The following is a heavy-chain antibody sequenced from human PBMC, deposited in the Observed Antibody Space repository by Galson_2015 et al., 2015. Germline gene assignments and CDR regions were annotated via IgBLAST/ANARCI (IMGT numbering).Heavy chain of an antibody. D-gene: IGHD6-13*01. Sequence: SLRLSCAASGFTFSSYEMNWVRQAPGKGLEWVSYIRSNGSSIYYADSVKGRFTISRDNAKNSLYLQMNSLRAEATAVYYCARDQESAAAGIAPIDYWGQGTLVTVSS. J-gene: IGHJ4*02. V-gene: IGHV3-48*03. CDR3: ARDQESAAAGIAPIDY. CDR2: IRSNGSSI. CDR1: GFTFSSYE.